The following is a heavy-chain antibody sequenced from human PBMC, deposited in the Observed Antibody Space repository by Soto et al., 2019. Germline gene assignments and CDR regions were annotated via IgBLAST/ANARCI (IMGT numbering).Heavy chain of an antibody. CDR1: GGSFSGYY. V-gene: IGHV4-34*01. CDR2: INHSGST. Sequence: SSETLSLTCAVYGGSFSGYYWSCIRQPPGKGLEWIGEINHSGSTNYNPSLKSRVTISVDTSKNQFSLKLSSVTAADTAVYYCHTRLTLDMDVWGKGTTVTVSS. D-gene: IGHD7-27*01. CDR3: HTRLTLDMDV. J-gene: IGHJ6*04.